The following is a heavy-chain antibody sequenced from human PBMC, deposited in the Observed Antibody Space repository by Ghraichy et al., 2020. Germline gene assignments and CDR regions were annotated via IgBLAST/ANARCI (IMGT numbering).Heavy chain of an antibody. CDR2: IYYSGST. CDR1: GGSISSGGYY. J-gene: IGHJ6*02. CDR3: ARGYSGYDLSHYYGMDV. D-gene: IGHD5-12*01. Sequence: SETLSLTCTVSGGSISSGGYYWSWIRQHPGKGLEWIGYIYYSGSTYYNPSLKSRVTISVDTSKNQFSLKLSSVTAADTAVYYCARGYSGYDLSHYYGMDVWGQGTTVTVSS. V-gene: IGHV4-31*03.